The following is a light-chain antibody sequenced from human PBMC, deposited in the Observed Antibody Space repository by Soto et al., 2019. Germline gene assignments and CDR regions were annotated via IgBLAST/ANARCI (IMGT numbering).Light chain of an antibody. J-gene: IGLJ2*01. CDR3: SSYTTSTTMI. CDR2: EVT. Sequence: QSALTQPASVSGSPGQSIAISCAGTSSDIGNFNYVSWYQQHPGNAPKLMIYEVTNRPSGVSNRFSGSKSGNTASLTISGLQAEDEADYYCSSYTTSTTMIFGGGTQLTVL. CDR1: SSDIGNFNY. V-gene: IGLV2-14*01.